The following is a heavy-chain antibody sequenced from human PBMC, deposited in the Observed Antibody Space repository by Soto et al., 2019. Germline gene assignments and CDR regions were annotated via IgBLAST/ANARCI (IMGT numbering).Heavy chain of an antibody. Sequence: QITLKESGQTLVKPTQTLTLVCTLSGFSINNGGVGVGWIRQPPGKAPEWLALLYWNDDAWYSPSLRYRLSVHKGPPKNPVVLTMTPMAPVDASKFYFAKPRAPRNNLFFDPWGQGALVTVSS. J-gene: IGHJ4*02. CDR2: LYWNDDA. CDR3: AKPRAPRNNLFFDP. D-gene: IGHD1-1*01. V-gene: IGHV2-5*01. CDR1: GFSINNGGVG.